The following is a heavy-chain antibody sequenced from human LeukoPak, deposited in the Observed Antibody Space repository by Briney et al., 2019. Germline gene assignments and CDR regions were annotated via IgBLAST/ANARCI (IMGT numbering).Heavy chain of an antibody. CDR1: GGSTSSYY. CDR3: ARDSYYGSGGDWFDP. CDR2: IYYSGST. J-gene: IGHJ5*02. D-gene: IGHD3-10*01. Sequence: SETLSLTCTVSGGSTSSYYWGWIRQSPGKGLECIGYIYYSGSTNYNPSLKSRVTISVDTSKNQFSLKLSSVTAADTAVYYCARDSYYGSGGDWFDPWGQGTLVTVSS. V-gene: IGHV4-59*01.